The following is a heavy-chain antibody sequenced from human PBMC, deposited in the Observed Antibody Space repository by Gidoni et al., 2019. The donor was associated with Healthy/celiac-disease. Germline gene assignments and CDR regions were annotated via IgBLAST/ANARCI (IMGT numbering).Heavy chain of an antibody. D-gene: IGHD3-22*01. CDR1: GYSFTSYW. V-gene: IGHV5-51*03. CDR3: ASHYYDSSGYYPYYFDY. J-gene: IGHJ4*02. CDR2: IYPGDSDT. Sequence: EVQLVQSGAEVKKPGESLKISCQGSGYSFTSYWIGWVRQMPVKGLEWMGIIYPGDSDTRYSPSFQGQVTISADKSISTAYLQWSSLKASDTAMYYCASHYYDSSGYYPYYFDYWGQGTLVTVSS.